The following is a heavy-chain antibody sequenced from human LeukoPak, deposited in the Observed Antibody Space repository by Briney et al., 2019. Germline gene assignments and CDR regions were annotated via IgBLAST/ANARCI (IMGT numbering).Heavy chain of an antibody. Sequence: ASVKVSCKASGYTFTNWYIHWVRQAPGQGPEWMGWINPHSGGTNYAQKFQGRVTMTRDTSITTAYMELSRLRSDDTAVYYCARSYRSREFDYWGQGTLVTVSS. CDR3: ARSYRSREFDY. V-gene: IGHV1-2*02. CDR2: INPHSGGT. J-gene: IGHJ4*02. D-gene: IGHD3-16*02. CDR1: GYTFTNWY.